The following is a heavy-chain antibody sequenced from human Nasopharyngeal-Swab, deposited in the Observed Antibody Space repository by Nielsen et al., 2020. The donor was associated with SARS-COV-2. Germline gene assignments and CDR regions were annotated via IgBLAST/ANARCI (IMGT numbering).Heavy chain of an antibody. CDR2: INPDGSVK. Sequence: VRQMPGKGLEWVANINPDGSVKFYVDSVKGRFTISRDNAYNSVYLQMSSLTAEDTAAYYCASAIAAAGSSWGQGTLVTVSS. CDR3: ASAIAAAGSS. D-gene: IGHD6-13*01. J-gene: IGHJ5*02. V-gene: IGHV3-7*05.